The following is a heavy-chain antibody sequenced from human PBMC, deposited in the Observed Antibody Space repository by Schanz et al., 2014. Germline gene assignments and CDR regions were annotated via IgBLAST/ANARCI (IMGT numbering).Heavy chain of an antibody. J-gene: IGHJ3*01. D-gene: IGHD3-22*01. Sequence: EVQLVESGGGLVQPGGSLKLSCAASGFTFSASAMHWVRQAPGKGLEWVSGISGSGGSTYDADSVKGRFTISRDNAKNSLYLQMNSLRAEDTGVYYCARGREVVAKIFDVWGQGTMVTVSS. CDR2: ISGSGGST. CDR1: GFTFSASA. V-gene: IGHV3-23*04. CDR3: ARGREVVAKIFDV.